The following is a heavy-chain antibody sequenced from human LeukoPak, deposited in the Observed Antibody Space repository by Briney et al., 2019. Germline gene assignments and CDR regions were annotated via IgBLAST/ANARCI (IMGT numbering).Heavy chain of an antibody. V-gene: IGHV4-30-4*01. J-gene: IGHJ4*02. CDR2: ITYSGST. Sequence: SETLSLTCTVSGGSISSDDYYWSWIRQPPGKGLEWIGHITYSGSTDYSPSLRSRVTMSVDTSKNQFSLKLNSVTAAETAMYSCARGGVGGYDYFDSWGQGTLVAVSS. CDR1: GGSISSDDYY. D-gene: IGHD5-12*01. CDR3: ARGGVGGYDYFDS.